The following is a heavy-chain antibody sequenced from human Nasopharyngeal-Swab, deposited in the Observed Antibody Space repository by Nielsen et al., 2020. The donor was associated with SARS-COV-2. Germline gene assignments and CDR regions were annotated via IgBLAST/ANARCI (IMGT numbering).Heavy chain of an antibody. D-gene: IGHD4-11*01. Sequence: SETLSHTCGVYGGSFSDHYWSWIRQPPGKGLEWIGEINHSGSTNYNPSLKSRVTMSVDTSKNQFSLNLSSVTAADTAVYYCARDRADYHISYYYYYMDVWGKGTTVAVSS. CDR2: INHSGST. CDR3: ARDRADYHISYYYYYMDV. V-gene: IGHV4-34*01. J-gene: IGHJ6*03. CDR1: GGSFSDHY.